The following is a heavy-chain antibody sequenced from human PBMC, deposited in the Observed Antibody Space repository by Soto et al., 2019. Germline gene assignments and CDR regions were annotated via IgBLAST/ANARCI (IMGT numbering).Heavy chain of an antibody. CDR1: GFTFSGHG. V-gene: IGHV3-33*03. D-gene: IGHD6-13*01. CDR3: ARWTGMTLARGLDR. CDR2: IWFDGSNV. Sequence: GGSLSLSCAASGFTFSGHGMRWVRQAPGKGLEWVGFIWFDGSNVDYIDSVKGRFTISRDNFRNMLYLQMNSLRAEDTSVYYCARWTGMTLARGLDRWGQGT. J-gene: IGHJ5*02.